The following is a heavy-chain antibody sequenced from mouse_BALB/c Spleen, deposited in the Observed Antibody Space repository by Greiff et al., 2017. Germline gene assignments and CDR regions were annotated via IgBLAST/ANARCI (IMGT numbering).Heavy chain of an antibody. V-gene: IGHV5-12-1*01. Sequence: EVQVVESGGGLVKPGGSLKLSCAASGFAFSGYDMSWVRQTPEKRLEWVGYISSGGGSTYYTDTVKGRCTISRDTAKNTLYLQLSSLKSEDTAMYYCARGGYGYENYFDYWGQGTTLTVSA. CDR2: ISSGGGST. D-gene: IGHD1-2*01. J-gene: IGHJ2*01. CDR3: ARGGYGYENYFDY. CDR1: GFAFSGYD.